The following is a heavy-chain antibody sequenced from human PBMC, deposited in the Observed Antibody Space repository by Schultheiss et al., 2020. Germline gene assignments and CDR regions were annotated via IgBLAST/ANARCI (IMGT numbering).Heavy chain of an antibody. D-gene: IGHD3-10*01. CDR3: ARVPPITMVRGVIITNKDYYYYYMDV. V-gene: IGHV3-48*02. Sequence: GGSLRLSCAASGFTFSSYSMNWVRQAPGKGLEWVSYISSSSSTIYYADSVKGRFTISRDNAKNSLYLQMNSLRDEDTAVYYCARVPPITMVRGVIITNKDYYYYYMDVWGRGTTVTVAS. J-gene: IGHJ6*03. CDR1: GFTFSSYS. CDR2: ISSSSSTI.